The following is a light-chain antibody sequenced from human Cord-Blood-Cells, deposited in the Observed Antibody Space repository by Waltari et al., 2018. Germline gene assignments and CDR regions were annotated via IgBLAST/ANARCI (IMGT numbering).Light chain of an antibody. CDR3: QVWDSSSDHRVYV. CDR1: NIGSKS. J-gene: IGLJ1*01. V-gene: IGLV3-21*04. CDR2: YDS. Sequence: SYVLTQPPSVSVAPGKTARITCGGNNIGSKSVHWYQQKPGQAPVLVIYYDSDRPSGIPERFCGSNSGNTATLTISRVEAGDEADYYCQVWDSSSDHRVYVFGTGTKVTVL.